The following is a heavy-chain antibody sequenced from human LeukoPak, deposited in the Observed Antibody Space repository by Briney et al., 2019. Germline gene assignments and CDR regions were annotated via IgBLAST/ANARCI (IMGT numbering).Heavy chain of an antibody. CDR3: TRDSGTYNWLDP. CDR2: IWYDGSNK. CDR1: GFTFSSYG. Sequence: GGSLRLSCAASGFTFSSYGMHWVRQAPGKGLEWVAVIWYDGSNKYYADSVKGRFTISRDNSKNTLYLQMNSLRAEDTAVYYCTRDSGTYNWLDPWGQGTLVTVSS. J-gene: IGHJ5*02. V-gene: IGHV3-33*01. D-gene: IGHD1-26*01.